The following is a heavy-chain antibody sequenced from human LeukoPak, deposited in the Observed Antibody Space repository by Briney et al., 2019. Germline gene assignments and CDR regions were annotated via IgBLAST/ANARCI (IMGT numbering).Heavy chain of an antibody. V-gene: IGHV3-66*01. Sequence: GGSLRLSCAASGFTVSSNYISWVRQAPGKGLEWVSVIYSGGSTYYADSVRGRFTISRDNSKNTLYLQMNSLRAEDTAVYYCARIWAIIGAFDIWGQGTMVTVSS. CDR1: GFTVSSNY. CDR3: ARIWAIIGAFDI. D-gene: IGHD3-10*01. J-gene: IGHJ3*02. CDR2: IYSGGST.